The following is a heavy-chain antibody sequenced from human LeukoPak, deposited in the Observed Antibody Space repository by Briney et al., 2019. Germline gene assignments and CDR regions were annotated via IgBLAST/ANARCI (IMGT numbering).Heavy chain of an antibody. Sequence: SETLSLTCAVYAESFSDYYWSWIRQPPGKGLEWIGSIYYTGTTYYNPSLNHRVTISVDTSQNQFSLRLSSVTAADTAMYYCAREDAVSSDDAFDLWGQGTMVTVS. CDR3: AREDAVSSDDAFDL. CDR2: IYYTGTT. D-gene: IGHD6-19*01. CDR1: AESFSDYY. J-gene: IGHJ3*01. V-gene: IGHV4-34*01.